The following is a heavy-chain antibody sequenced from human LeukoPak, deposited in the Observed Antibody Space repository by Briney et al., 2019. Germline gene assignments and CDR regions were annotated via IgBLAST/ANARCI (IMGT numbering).Heavy chain of an antibody. CDR2: IWYDGSNK. CDR1: GFTFSSYG. J-gene: IGHJ4*02. Sequence: GGSLRLSCAASGFTFSSYGMHWVRQAPGKGLEWVAVIWYDGSNKYYADSVKGRFTISRDNSKNTLYLQMNSLRAEDTAVYYCAREGVLRYFDWLLYRWGQGTLVTVSS. CDR3: AREGVLRYFDWLLYR. V-gene: IGHV3-33*01. D-gene: IGHD3-9*01.